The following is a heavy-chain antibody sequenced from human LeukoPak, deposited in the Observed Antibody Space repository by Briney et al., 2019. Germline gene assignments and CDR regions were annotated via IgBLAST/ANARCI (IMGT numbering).Heavy chain of an antibody. CDR1: VYTFTDYY. V-gene: IGHV1-2*02. D-gene: IGHD3-10*01. J-gene: IGHJ3*02. CDR2: INPHSGGT. Sequence: GASVKVSCKTSVYTFTDYYMHWGRQAPGQGLEWMGWINPHSGGTYYAQKFQGRVTMTRDSSTSTAYMELSNLRSDDTAVYYCARDGPSMVRAVIPFDIWGQGTMVTVSS. CDR3: ARDGPSMVRAVIPFDI.